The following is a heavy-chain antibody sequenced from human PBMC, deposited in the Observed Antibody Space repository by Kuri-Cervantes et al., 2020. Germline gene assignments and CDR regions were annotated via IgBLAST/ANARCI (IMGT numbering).Heavy chain of an antibody. CDR1: GGSISSYY. Sequence: AEPLCPTGTASGGSISSYYWSWIRQPPGKGLEWIGEINRGGSTNYNPSLESRVTISIDTSKNQFPLKLSSVTAADTAVYYCARQRGDTNGWGIDYWGQGTLVTVSS. CDR3: ARQRGDTNGWGIDY. D-gene: IGHD2-8*01. J-gene: IGHJ4*02. V-gene: IGHV4-34*01. CDR2: INRGGST.